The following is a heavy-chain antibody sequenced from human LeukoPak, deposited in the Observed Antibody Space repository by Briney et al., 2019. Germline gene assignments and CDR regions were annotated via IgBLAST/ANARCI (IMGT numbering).Heavy chain of an antibody. Sequence: GGSLRLSCAVSGFTFSSYAVSWVRLAPATGLEWVSVISDSSDRTYYADSVKGRLTTSRDNSKNTLYLQMNSLRAEDTAVYDCAKGGRTKDGWGQGTLVTVSS. D-gene: IGHD1-26*01. CDR2: ISDSSDRT. J-gene: IGHJ4*02. CDR1: GFTFSSYA. V-gene: IGHV3-23*01. CDR3: AKGGRTKDG.